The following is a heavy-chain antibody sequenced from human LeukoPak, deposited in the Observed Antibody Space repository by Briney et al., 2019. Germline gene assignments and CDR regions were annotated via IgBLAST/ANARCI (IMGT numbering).Heavy chain of an antibody. V-gene: IGHV3-23*01. CDR1: GFTFSSYA. CDR2: VSGSGATT. CDR3: AKGGDCSDGSCYSAQAYYYYGMDV. Sequence: PGGSLRPSCAASGFTFSSYAMNWVRQAPGKGLEWVSAVSGSGATTYDSDSVKGRFTISRDNSKNTLYLQMNSLRVEVTAVYYCAKGGDCSDGSCYSAQAYYYYGMDVWGQGTTVTVSS. J-gene: IGHJ6*02. D-gene: IGHD2-15*01.